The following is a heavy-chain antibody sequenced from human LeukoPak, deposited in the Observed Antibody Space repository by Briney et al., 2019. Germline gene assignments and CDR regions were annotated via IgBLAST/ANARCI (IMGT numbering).Heavy chain of an antibody. V-gene: IGHV3-30*04. CDR1: GFTFSSYA. J-gene: IGHJ4*02. CDR2: ISYDGSNK. D-gene: IGHD6-13*01. CDR3: ARDRDSSSWSRGYFDY. Sequence: GRSLRLSCAASGFTFSSYAMHWGRQAPGKGLEWVAVISYDGSNKYYADSVKGRFTISRDNSKNTLYLQMNSLGAEDTAVYYCARDRDSSSWSRGYFDYWGQGTLVTVSS.